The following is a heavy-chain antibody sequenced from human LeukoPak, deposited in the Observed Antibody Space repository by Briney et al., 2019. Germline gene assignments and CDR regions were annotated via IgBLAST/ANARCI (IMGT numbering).Heavy chain of an antibody. Sequence: ASVKVSCKASGYTFTGYYLHWVRQAPGQGLEWMGWMNPDSGGTNFAQKFQGRVTMTRDTSISTAYMELSTLRSDDTAVYYCAREQLPTTSWFDPWGQGTLVTVSS. D-gene: IGHD5-12*01. J-gene: IGHJ5*02. CDR3: AREQLPTTSWFDP. CDR1: GYTFTGYY. V-gene: IGHV1-2*02. CDR2: MNPDSGGT.